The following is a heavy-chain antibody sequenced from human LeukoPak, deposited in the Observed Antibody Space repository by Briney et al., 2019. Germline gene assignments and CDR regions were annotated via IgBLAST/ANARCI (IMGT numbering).Heavy chain of an antibody. V-gene: IGHV4-39*01. D-gene: IGHD5-18*01. Sequence: SETLSLTCTVSGGSISSSGYYWGWIRQPPGKGLEWIGSIYYSGNIHYNPSLKSRVTISVDTSKNQFSLKLSSVTAADTAVYYCATQSDTVRPYYFDYWGQGTLVTVSS. J-gene: IGHJ4*02. CDR3: ATQSDTVRPYYFDY. CDR2: IYYSGNI. CDR1: GGSISSSGYY.